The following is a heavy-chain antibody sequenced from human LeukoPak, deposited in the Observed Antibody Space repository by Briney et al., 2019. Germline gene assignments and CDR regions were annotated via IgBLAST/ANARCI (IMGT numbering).Heavy chain of an antibody. D-gene: IGHD5-18*01. CDR1: GGSMSIIYY. V-gene: IGHV4-59*01. CDR3: AGIVGYSYGFDY. Sequence: LETLYLTCKVSGGSMSIIYYWGGIRPPPGKGLEWSRYIYFSGRTNYNPSLESRVTISVDTSKNQSSLKLSSVTAADTAVYYCAGIVGYSYGFDYWGQGTLVTVSS. J-gene: IGHJ4*02. CDR2: IYFSGRT.